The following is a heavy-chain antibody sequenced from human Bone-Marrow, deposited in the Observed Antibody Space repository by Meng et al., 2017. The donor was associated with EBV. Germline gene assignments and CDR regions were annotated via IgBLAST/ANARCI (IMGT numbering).Heavy chain of an antibody. CDR3: VRFSNYVLDH. CDR2: IHGYSANT. CDR1: GYTFSSFT. Sequence: VQLVQSGGEVQKPGASVRVSCKTSGYTFSSFTLNWVRQVPGQGFEWVGWIHGYSANTHYAQKFHGRVNMSTDTSTDTSYMELKNLRPDDTAIYYCVRFSNYVLDHWGQGTLVTVSS. D-gene: IGHD3-10*01. V-gene: IGHV1-18*01. J-gene: IGHJ4*02.